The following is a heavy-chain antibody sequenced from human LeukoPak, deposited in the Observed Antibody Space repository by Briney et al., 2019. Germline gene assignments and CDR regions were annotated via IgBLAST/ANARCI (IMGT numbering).Heavy chain of an antibody. CDR2: ISHSGST. D-gene: IGHD1-26*01. J-gene: IGHJ4*02. CDR3: ARETFYSGYFDY. V-gene: IGHV4-59*01. Sequence: PSETLSLTCTVSGGSTTSYYWSWIRQPPGKGLEWIGYISHSGSTDYNPSLKNRVTISVDTSKNQFSLKLTSVTAADTAVYYCARETFYSGYFDYWGRGTLVTVSS. CDR1: GGSTTSYY.